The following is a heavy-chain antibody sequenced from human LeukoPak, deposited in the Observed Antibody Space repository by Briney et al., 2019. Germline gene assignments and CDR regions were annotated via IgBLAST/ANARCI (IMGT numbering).Heavy chain of an antibody. Sequence: GGSLRLSCAASRFTFSNYAMSWVRQAPGKGLEWASLISGRGDGTYYADSVKGRFTISRDNSKNTLYLQMNSLRDEDTAVYYCAKVPYDILTGYSSGHWYFDLWGRGTLVTVSS. D-gene: IGHD3-9*01. V-gene: IGHV3-23*01. J-gene: IGHJ2*01. CDR1: RFTFSNYA. CDR3: AKVPYDILTGYSSGHWYFDL. CDR2: ISGRGDGT.